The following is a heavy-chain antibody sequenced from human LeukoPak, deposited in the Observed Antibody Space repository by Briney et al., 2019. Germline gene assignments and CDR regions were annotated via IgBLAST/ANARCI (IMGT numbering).Heavy chain of an antibody. J-gene: IGHJ5*02. Sequence: GGSVRVSCKASGYTFTSYGMSWVRQAPGQGLEWMGWISAYNGNTNYAQKLQGRVTMTTDTSTSTAYMELRSLRSDDTAVYYCAREVSPNWFDPWGQGTLVTVSS. CDR2: ISAYNGNT. CDR1: GYTFTSYG. CDR3: AREVSPNWFDP. V-gene: IGHV1-18*01.